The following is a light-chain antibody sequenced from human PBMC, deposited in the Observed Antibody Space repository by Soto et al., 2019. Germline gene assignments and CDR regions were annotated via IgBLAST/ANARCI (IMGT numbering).Light chain of an antibody. Sequence: EIVLTQSPGTLSLSPGERATLSCRASQSVSSSYLAWYQQKPGQAPRLLIYGASSRATGIPDRFSGSGSGTDITPSFSRLEPEDFALYYFQQYGSSPLTFGGGTKVEIK. J-gene: IGKJ4*01. V-gene: IGKV3-20*01. CDR1: QSVSSSY. CDR3: QQYGSSPLT. CDR2: GAS.